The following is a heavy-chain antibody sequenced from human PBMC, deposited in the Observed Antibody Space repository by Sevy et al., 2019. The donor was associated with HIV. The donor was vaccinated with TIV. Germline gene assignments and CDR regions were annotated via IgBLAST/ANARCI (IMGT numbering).Heavy chain of an antibody. CDR2: IIPILGIA. D-gene: IGHD5-18*01. J-gene: IGHJ3*02. Sequence: ASVKVSCKASGGTFSSYAISWVRQAPGQGLEWMGRIIPILGIANYAQKFQGRVTITADKSTSTAYMELSSLRSEDTAVYYGARGPDTAMVGQGAFDIWGQGTMVTVSS. CDR3: ARGPDTAMVGQGAFDI. V-gene: IGHV1-69*04. CDR1: GGTFSSYA.